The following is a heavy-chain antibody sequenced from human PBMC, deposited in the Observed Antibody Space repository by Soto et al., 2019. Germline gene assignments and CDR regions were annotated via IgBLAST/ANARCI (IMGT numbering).Heavy chain of an antibody. D-gene: IGHD2-15*01. Sequence: PSETLSLTCAVSGGSISSGGYSWSWIRQPPGKGLEWIGYIYHSGSTYYNPSLKSRVTISVDRSKNQFSLKLSSVTAADTAVYYCARATKSGGSGPPCYFDYWGQGTLVTVSS. J-gene: IGHJ4*02. V-gene: IGHV4-30-2*01. CDR2: IYHSGST. CDR3: ARATKSGGSGPPCYFDY. CDR1: GGSISSGGYS.